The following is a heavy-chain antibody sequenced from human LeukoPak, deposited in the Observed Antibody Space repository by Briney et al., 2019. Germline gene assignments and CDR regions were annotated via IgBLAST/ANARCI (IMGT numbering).Heavy chain of an antibody. J-gene: IGHJ4*02. D-gene: IGHD5-18*01. V-gene: IGHV4-59*12. CDR3: ARVNTAMVIFDY. Sequence: SETLSLTCTVSGGSISSYYWSWIRQPPGKGLEWIGYIYYSGSTNYNPSLKSRVTISVDTSKNQFSLKLSSVTAADTAVYYCARVNTAMVIFDYWGQGTLVTVSP. CDR2: IYYSGST. CDR1: GGSISSYY.